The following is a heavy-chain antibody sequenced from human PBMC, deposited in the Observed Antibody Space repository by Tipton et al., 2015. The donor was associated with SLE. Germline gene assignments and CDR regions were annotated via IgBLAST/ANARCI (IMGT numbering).Heavy chain of an antibody. CDR3: ARGVEPDYYYYYMDV. D-gene: IGHD3-10*01. V-gene: IGHV4-39*01. J-gene: IGHJ6*03. CDR1: DDSMSSRNYY. CDR2: IYSSGRT. Sequence: LVKPTETLSLICTVPDDSMSSRNYYWGWIRQPPGKGLEWIGSIYSSGRTFFNPSLKSRVTISLDTSKKQFSLKLSSVIAADTAVYYCARGVEPDYYYYYMDVWGQGTTVTVSS.